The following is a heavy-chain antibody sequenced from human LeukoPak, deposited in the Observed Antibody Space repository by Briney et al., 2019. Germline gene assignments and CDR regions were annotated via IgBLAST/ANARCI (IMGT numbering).Heavy chain of an antibody. V-gene: IGHV4-34*01. CDR1: GGPFSGYF. J-gene: IGHJ4*02. D-gene: IGHD3-10*01. CDR3: ARRYYYNLGSFPFDF. CDR2: IHNSGTT. Sequence: SETLSLTCAVSGGPFSGYFWSWIRQSSGKGLEWIREIHNSGTTNYNPSLNSRVTISEDTSKNQFYLNLSSVTAADTAVYYCARRYYYNLGSFPFDFWGQGTLLTVSS.